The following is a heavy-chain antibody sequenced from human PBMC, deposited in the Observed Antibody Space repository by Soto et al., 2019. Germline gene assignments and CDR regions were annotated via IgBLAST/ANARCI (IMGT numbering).Heavy chain of an antibody. CDR1: GGTFSSYA. J-gene: IGHJ3*02. CDR2: IIPIFGTA. D-gene: IGHD3-22*01. CDR3: ALLRYGYNHDAFDI. Sequence: SVKVSCKASGGTFSSYAISWVRQAPGQGLEWMGGIIPIFGTANYAQKFQGRVTITADESTSTAYMELSSLRSEDTAVYYCALLRYGYNHDAFDIWGQGTMVTVSS. V-gene: IGHV1-69*13.